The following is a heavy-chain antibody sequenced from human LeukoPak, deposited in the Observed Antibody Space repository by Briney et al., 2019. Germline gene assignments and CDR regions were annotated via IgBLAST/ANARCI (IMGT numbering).Heavy chain of an antibody. Sequence: GGSLRLSCAASGFTFSSYEMNWVRQAPGKGLEWVSYISSSGSTIYYADSVKGRFATSRDNAKNSLYLQMNSLRAEDTAVYYCARVGSLRYFDRSYYFDYWGQGTLVTVSS. CDR3: ARVGSLRYFDRSYYFDY. CDR2: ISSSGSTI. V-gene: IGHV3-48*03. J-gene: IGHJ4*02. CDR1: GFTFSSYE. D-gene: IGHD3-9*01.